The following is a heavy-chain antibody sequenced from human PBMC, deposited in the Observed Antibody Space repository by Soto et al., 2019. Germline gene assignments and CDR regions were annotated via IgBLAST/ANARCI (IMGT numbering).Heavy chain of an antibody. CDR2: VYSSGGT. CDR1: GGSMISYY. V-gene: IGHV4-4*07. CDR3: ARGPRFSAWFGP. J-gene: IGHJ5*02. D-gene: IGHD3-3*01. Sequence: PSETLSLTCTVSGGSMISYYWTCILQPAGKGLEWIGRVYSSGGTHYNPSLKSRVTIPLDTSKNQFSLRLLSVTDADTAVYYCARGPRFSAWFGPWGQGTLVTVSS.